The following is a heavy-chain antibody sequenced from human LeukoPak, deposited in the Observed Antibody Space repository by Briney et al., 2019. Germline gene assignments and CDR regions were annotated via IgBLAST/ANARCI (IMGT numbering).Heavy chain of an antibody. D-gene: IGHD2-2*02. Sequence: SETLSLTCTVSGGSISSGGYYWSRIRQHPGKGLEWLGYIYYSGSTYYHPSLKSRVTIAVDTSKHQFSLQLSSVTAADTAVYYCARQGFVVVPAAIGAFEIWGHGTMVTVSS. V-gene: IGHV4-31*03. CDR1: GGSISSGGYY. CDR2: IYYSGST. J-gene: IGHJ3*02. CDR3: ARQGFVVVPAAIGAFEI.